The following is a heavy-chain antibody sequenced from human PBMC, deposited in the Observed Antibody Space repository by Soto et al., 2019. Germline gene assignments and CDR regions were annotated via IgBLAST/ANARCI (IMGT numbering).Heavy chain of an antibody. CDR3: AREGLGGGVVVDSRGFWDY. Sequence: SVKVSCKASGGTFSSYTISWVRQAPGQGLEWMGRIIPILGIANYAQKFQGRVTITADKSTSTAYMELSSLRSEDTAVYYCAREGLGGGVVVDSRGFWDYWGQGILVIVSS. V-gene: IGHV1-69*04. CDR2: IIPILGIA. CDR1: GGTFSSYT. D-gene: IGHD3-22*01. J-gene: IGHJ4*02.